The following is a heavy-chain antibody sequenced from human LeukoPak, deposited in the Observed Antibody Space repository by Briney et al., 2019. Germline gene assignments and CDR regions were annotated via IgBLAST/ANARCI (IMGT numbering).Heavy chain of an antibody. Sequence: QPGGSLRLSCAASGFTFSSYAMSWVRQAPGKGLEWVSAISGSGGSTYYADSVKGRFTISRDNSKNTLYLQMNSLRAEDTAVYYCADSSGYAHNRHFDYWGQGTLVTVSS. CDR1: GFTFSSYA. D-gene: IGHD3-22*01. CDR2: ISGSGGST. CDR3: ADSSGYAHNRHFDY. V-gene: IGHV3-23*01. J-gene: IGHJ4*02.